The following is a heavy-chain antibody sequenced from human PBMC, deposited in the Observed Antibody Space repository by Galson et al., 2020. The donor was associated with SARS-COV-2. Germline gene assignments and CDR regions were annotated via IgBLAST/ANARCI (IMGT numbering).Heavy chain of an antibody. CDR1: GFTFSSYG. Sequence: QAGGSQRLSCAASGFTFSSYGMHWVRQAPGKGLEWVAVISYDGSNKYYADSVKGRFTISRDNSKNTLYLQMNSLRAEDTAVYYCARDYGDYGGMDVWGQGTTVTVSS. V-gene: IGHV3-30*03. CDR3: ARDYGDYGGMDV. J-gene: IGHJ6*02. CDR2: ISYDGSNK. D-gene: IGHD4-17*01.